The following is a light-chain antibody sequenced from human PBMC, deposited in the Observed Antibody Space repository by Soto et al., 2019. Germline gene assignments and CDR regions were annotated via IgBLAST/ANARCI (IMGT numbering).Light chain of an antibody. CDR1: QSVSSN. CDR2: GAS. V-gene: IGKV3-15*01. Sequence: EIVMTQAPATLSVKPGERATLSCRASQSVSSNLAWYQQKPGQAPRLLIYGASTRATGIPARFSGSGSGTEFTLTISSLQSEDFAVYYCQQYNNWPRTFGQGTKV. J-gene: IGKJ1*01. CDR3: QQYNNWPRT.